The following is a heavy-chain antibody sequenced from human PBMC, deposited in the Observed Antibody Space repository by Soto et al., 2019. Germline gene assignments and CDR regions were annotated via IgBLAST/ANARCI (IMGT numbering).Heavy chain of an antibody. V-gene: IGHV3-7*01. CDR1: GFTFSSYW. CDR2: IKQDGSEK. CDR3: ARDVGRDFWSGSGRDPYGMDV. D-gene: IGHD3-3*01. Sequence: GGSLRLSCAASGFTFSSYWMSWVRQAPGKGQEWVANIKQDGSEKYYVDSVKGRFTISRDNAKNSLYLQMNSRRAEDTAVYYCARDVGRDFWSGSGRDPYGMDVWGQGTTVTVSS. J-gene: IGHJ6*02.